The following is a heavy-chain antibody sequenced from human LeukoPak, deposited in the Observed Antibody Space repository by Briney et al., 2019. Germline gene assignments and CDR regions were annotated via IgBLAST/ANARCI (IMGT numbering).Heavy chain of an antibody. Sequence: VGSLRLSCAASGFTFSSYVMHWVRQAPGKGLEWVAVIWYDGSNKYNADSVKGRFTISRDNSKNTLYLQMNSMRAEDKDVYYCARELISTTWRGNRSYFDLWGRGTLVTVSS. J-gene: IGHJ2*01. CDR2: IWYDGSNK. CDR3: ARELISTTWRGNRSYFDL. CDR1: GFTFSSYV. D-gene: IGHD1-1*01. V-gene: IGHV3-33*01.